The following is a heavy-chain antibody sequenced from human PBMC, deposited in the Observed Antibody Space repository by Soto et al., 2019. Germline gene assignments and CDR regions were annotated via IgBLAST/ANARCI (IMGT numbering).Heavy chain of an antibody. V-gene: IGHV4-59*01. D-gene: IGHD2-21*01. CDR3: ARESYSGNFFDY. CDR2: VSDSGRT. J-gene: IGHJ4*02. Sequence: SETLSLTCTVSGVSMTSYYWHWIRQTPGKGLEWIGYVSDSGRTNYSPSLKSRGAISVDTSKSQFSLKLTSVTPADTAVYYCARESYSGNFFDYWGQGSLVTVSS. CDR1: GVSMTSYY.